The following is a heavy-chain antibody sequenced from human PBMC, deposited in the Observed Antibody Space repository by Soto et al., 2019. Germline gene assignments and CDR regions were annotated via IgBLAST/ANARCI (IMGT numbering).Heavy chain of an antibody. CDR2: ISTI. V-gene: IGHV3-21*01. J-gene: IGHJ4*02. CDR3: ARDGGSYDFDY. Sequence: EVQLVESGGGLVKPGGSLRLSCAASGFTFSSYSMNWVRQAPGKGLEWVSSISTIYYADSVKGRFTISRDNAKNSLYLQMNSLRAEDTAVYYCARDGGSYDFDYWGQGNLVTVSS. D-gene: IGHD1-26*01. CDR1: GFTFSSYS.